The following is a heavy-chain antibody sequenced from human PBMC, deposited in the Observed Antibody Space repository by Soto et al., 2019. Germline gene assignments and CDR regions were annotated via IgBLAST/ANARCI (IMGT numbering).Heavy chain of an antibody. CDR1: GYSFTSHY. J-gene: IGHJ5*02. CDR3: AAEIDDYADFNH. V-gene: IGHV1-46*01. Sequence: ASVKVSCKAIGYSFTSHYMHWVRQAPGQGLEWMGTIYPGGVNIGYAQKFKGRVTMTKDTSTSTVYMELNSLTSEDTAVYFCAAEIDDYADFNHWGQGTPVTVSS. D-gene: IGHD4-17*01. CDR2: IYPGGVNI.